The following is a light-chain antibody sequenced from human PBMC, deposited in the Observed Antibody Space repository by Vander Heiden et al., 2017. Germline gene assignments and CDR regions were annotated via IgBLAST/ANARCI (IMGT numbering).Light chain of an antibody. J-gene: IGKJ1*01. CDR2: GAS. CDR1: QSVSISY. CDR3: QQYGSSPTWT. Sequence: IVLTHSPGTLSLSPGERATLSCRASQSVSISYLAWYQQKPGQAPRLLIYGASSRATGSPDRFSGSGSGTDFTLTISRLEPEDFAVYYCQQYGSSPTWTFGQGTKVEIK. V-gene: IGKV3-20*01.